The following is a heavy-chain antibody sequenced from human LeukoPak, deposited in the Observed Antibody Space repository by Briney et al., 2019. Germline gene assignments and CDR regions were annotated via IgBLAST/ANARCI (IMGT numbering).Heavy chain of an antibody. CDR1: GFTFSSYE. V-gene: IGHV3-48*03. J-gene: IGHJ4*02. CDR2: ISSSGSTI. CDR3: AREERDSIVGATLHFDY. D-gene: IGHD1-26*01. Sequence: GGSLRLSCAASGFTFSSYEMNWVRQAPGKGLEWVSYISSSGSTIYYADSVKGRFTISRDNAKNSLYLQMNSLRAEDTAVYYCAREERDSIVGATLHFDYWGQGTLVTVSS.